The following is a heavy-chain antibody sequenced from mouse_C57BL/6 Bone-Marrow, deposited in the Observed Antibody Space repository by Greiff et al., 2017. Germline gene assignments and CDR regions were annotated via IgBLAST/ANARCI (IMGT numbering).Heavy chain of an antibody. V-gene: IGHV5-9-1*02. CDR2: ISSGGDYI. CDR1: GFTFSSYA. CDR3: TRASYYYGSSYGGAMDY. D-gene: IGHD1-1*01. Sequence: DVKLVESGEGLVKPGGSLKLSCAASGFTFSSYAMSWVRQTPEKRLEWVAYISSGGDYIYYADTVKGRFTISRDNARNTLYLQMSSLKSEDTAMYYCTRASYYYGSSYGGAMDYWGQGTSVTVSS. J-gene: IGHJ4*01.